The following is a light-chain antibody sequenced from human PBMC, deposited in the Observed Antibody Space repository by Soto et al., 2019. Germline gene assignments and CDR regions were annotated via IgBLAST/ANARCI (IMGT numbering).Light chain of an antibody. CDR2: GAS. V-gene: IGKV3-20*01. CDR1: QSVSNNY. Sequence: EIVVTQSPGTLSLSPGERATISCRASQSVSNNYLAWYQQKPGQAPRLLIYGASNRATGIPDRFSGSGYGTDFTLTISRLEPEYFSVYYCQQYGSSGTFGQGTKVEIK. CDR3: QQYGSSGT. J-gene: IGKJ1*01.